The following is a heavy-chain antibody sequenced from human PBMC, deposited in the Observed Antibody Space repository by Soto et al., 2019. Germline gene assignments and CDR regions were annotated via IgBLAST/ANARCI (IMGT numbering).Heavy chain of an antibody. CDR1: GGSLSRYG. J-gene: IGHJ4*02. CDR3: ARGGNYGY. D-gene: IGHD1-7*01. Sequence: SETLSLTCAVYGGSLSRYGWSWIRQPPGKGLEWIGEINHSGSTNYNPSLKSRVTISVDTSKNQFSLKLSSVTAADTAVYYCARGGNYGYWGQGTLVTVSA. CDR2: INHSGST. V-gene: IGHV4-34*01.